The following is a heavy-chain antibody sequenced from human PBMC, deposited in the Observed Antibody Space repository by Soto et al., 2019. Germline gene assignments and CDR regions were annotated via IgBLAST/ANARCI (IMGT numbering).Heavy chain of an antibody. J-gene: IGHJ6*02. CDR1: GFTFSSYA. CDR3: ARDIDYDFWSGTGYGMDV. CDR2: ISYDGSNK. Sequence: QVQLVESGGGVVQPGRSLRLSCAASGFTFSSYAMHWVRQAPGKGLEWVAVISYDGSNKYYADSVKGRFTISRDNSKNTLYLQMNSLRAEDTDVYYCARDIDYDFWSGTGYGMDVWGQGTTVTVSS. D-gene: IGHD3-3*01. V-gene: IGHV3-30-3*01.